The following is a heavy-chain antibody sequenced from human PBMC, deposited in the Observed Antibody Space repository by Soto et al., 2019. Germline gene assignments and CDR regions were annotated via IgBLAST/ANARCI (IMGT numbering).Heavy chain of an antibody. CDR3: AKGGTHFDY. J-gene: IGHJ4*02. CDR1: GFTFNNYD. Sequence: EVQLVESGGGLVKPGGSLRLSCAASGFTFNNYDMSWVRQAPGEGLEWVSSISRTGSYISYADSVKGRFTISRDSAKNSLYLQMNSLRAEDTAVYYCAKGGTHFDYWGQGTLLTVSS. V-gene: IGHV3-21*01. D-gene: IGHD1-1*01. CDR2: ISRTGSYI.